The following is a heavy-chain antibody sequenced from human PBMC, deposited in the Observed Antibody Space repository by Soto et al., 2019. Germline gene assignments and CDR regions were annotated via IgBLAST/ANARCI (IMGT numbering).Heavy chain of an antibody. J-gene: IGHJ6*01. CDR3: LRDHTPGSCDSTRAYYGMHP. D-gene: IGHD3-22*01. V-gene: IGHV3-21*01. CDR2: ISSSSSYI. CDR1: VFTFSSYS. Sequence: PRGSLRLSYSASVFTFSSYSMNWVRQAPGKGLEWVSSISSSSSYIYYADSVKGRFTISRDNAKNSLYLQMNSLRAEDTAVDYCLRDHTPGSCDSTRAYYGMHPWG.